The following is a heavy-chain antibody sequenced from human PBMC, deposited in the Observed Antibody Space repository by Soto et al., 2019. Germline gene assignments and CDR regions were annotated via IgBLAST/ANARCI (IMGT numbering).Heavy chain of an antibody. V-gene: IGHV3-48*02. CDR1: GFTFSSYS. Sequence: GGSLRLSCAASGFTFSSYSMNWVRQAPGKGLEWVSYISSSSSTIYYADSVKGRFTISRDNAKNSLYLQLNSLRDEDTAVYYCARGEPRYYDSRGYPPFEYGGKEPLVT. CDR2: ISSSSSTI. J-gene: IGHJ4*02. CDR3: ARGEPRYYDSRGYPPFEY. D-gene: IGHD3-22*01.